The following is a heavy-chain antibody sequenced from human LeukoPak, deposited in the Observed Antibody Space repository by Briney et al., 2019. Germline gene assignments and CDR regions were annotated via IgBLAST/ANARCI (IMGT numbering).Heavy chain of an antibody. CDR1: GGSISSSSYY. D-gene: IGHD2-15*01. J-gene: IGHJ4*02. V-gene: IGHV4-39*07. CDR3: AREGPGYCSGGSCSNYFDY. CDR2: IYYSGST. Sequence: SETLSLTCTVSGGSISSSSYYWGWIRQPPGKGLEWIGSIYYSGSTYYNPSLKSRVTISVDTSKNQFSLKLSSVTAADTAVYYCAREGPGYCSGGSCSNYFDYWGQGTLVTVSS.